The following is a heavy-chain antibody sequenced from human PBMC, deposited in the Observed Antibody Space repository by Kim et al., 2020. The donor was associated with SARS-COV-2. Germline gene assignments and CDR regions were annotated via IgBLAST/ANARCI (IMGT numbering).Heavy chain of an antibody. D-gene: IGHD3-10*01. CDR1: GFTVSSNY. CDR2: IYSGGST. CDR3: ARAYGSGSYFRGMNAFDI. V-gene: IGHV3-53*04. Sequence: GGSLRLSCAASGFTVSSNYMSWVRQAPGKGLEWVSVIYSGGSTYYADSVKGRFTISRHNSKNTLYLQMNSLRAEDTAVYYCARAYGSGSYFRGMNAFDIWGQGTMVTVSS. J-gene: IGHJ3*02.